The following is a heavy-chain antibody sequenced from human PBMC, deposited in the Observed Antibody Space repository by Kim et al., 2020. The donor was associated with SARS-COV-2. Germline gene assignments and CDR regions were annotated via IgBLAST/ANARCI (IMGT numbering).Heavy chain of an antibody. CDR2: IYYSGST. CDR1: GGSISSYY. D-gene: IGHD1-26*01. V-gene: IGHV4-59*13. Sequence: SETPSLTCTVSGGSISSYYWSWIRQPPGKGLEWIGYIYYSGSTNYNPSLKSRVTISVDTSKNQFSLKLSSVTAADTAVYYCARDRGGGARVPYYYYGMDVWGQGTTVTVSS. J-gene: IGHJ6*02. CDR3: ARDRGGGARVPYYYYGMDV.